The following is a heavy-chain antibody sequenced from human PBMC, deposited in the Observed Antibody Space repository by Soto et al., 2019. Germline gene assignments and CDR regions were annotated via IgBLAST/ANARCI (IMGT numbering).Heavy chain of an antibody. D-gene: IGHD4-4*01. CDR1: GFTVSSYL. Sequence: GAVRRSYAACGFTVSSYLMHWVRQAPGKGLVWVARINSDESDTTSADAVRGRFTISRDNAKNTLYLEMNSLRAEDTAVYYCARATSVSKLFDRWGQGTLVTVSS. V-gene: IGHV3-74*01. CDR2: INSDESDT. CDR3: ARATSVSKLFDR. J-gene: IGHJ4*02.